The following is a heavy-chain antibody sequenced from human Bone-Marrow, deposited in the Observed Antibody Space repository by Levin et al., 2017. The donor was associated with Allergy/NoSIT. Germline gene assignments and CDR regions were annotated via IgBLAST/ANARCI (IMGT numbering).Heavy chain of an antibody. J-gene: IGHJ6*02. CDR1: GFTFGDYA. V-gene: IGHV3-49*03. D-gene: IGHD3-22*01. CDR3: TRDGFYYYDSSGYYSNGDYYYGMDV. CDR2: IRSKAYGGTT. Sequence: GGSLRLSCTASGFTFGDYAMSWFRQAPGKGLEWVGFIRSKAYGGTTEYAASVKGRFTISRDDSKSIAYLQMNSLKTEDTAVYYCTRDGFYYYDSSGYYSNGDYYYGMDVWGQGTTVTVSS.